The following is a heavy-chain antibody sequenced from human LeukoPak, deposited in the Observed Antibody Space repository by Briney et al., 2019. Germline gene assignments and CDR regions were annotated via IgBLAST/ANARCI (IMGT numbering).Heavy chain of an antibody. Sequence: SETLSLTCAVCGGSFSGYYWSWIRQPPGKGLEWIGYIYYSGSTNYNPSLKSRVTISVDTSKNQFSLKLSSVTAADTAVYYCARGYSSNYYYYMDVWGKGTTVTVSS. J-gene: IGHJ6*03. CDR3: ARGYSSNYYYYMDV. D-gene: IGHD5-18*01. CDR2: IYYSGST. CDR1: GGSFSGYY. V-gene: IGHV4-59*01.